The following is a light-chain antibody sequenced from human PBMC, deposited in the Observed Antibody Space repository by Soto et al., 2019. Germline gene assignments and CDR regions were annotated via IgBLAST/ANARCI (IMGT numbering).Light chain of an antibody. V-gene: IGLV2-11*01. Sequence: QSALTQPRSVSGSPGQSVTMSCTGTSSEVGAYNYVSWYQQFPGKAPKLMIYDVSERPSGVPARFSGSKSGNTASLTISGLQAEDEAHYYCCSFAGGYTFVFGSVTKLTVL. J-gene: IGLJ1*01. CDR3: CSFAGGYTFV. CDR2: DVS. CDR1: SSEVGAYNY.